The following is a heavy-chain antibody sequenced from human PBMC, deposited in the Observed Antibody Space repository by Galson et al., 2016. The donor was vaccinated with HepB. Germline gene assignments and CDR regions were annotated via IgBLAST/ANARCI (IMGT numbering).Heavy chain of an antibody. CDR3: ARGDLVSDCGGDCYAVHFDF. CDR2: ITRSADLI. V-gene: IGHV3-48*03. Sequence: SLRLSCAASGFSFSSYAMNWVRQAPGKGLEWIAYITRSADLIYYADSVKGRFIISRDNAKRSLYLQMHSLRDEDTAVYYCARGDLVSDCGGDCYAVHFDFWGQG. J-gene: IGHJ4*02. CDR1: GFSFSSYA. D-gene: IGHD2-21*02.